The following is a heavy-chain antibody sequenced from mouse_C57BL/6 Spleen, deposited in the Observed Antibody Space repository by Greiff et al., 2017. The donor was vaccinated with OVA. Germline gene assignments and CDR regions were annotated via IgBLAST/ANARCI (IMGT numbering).Heavy chain of an antibody. J-gene: IGHJ2*01. CDR2: ISAGGSYT. CDR1: GFTFSSYA. Sequence: EVQLVESGGGLVKPGGSLKLSCAASGFTFSSYAMSWVRQTPEKRLEWVATISAGGSYTYYPDNVKGRFTISRDNAKNHLYLQMSHLKSEDTAMYYGAGEDHYYGSSHFDYWGQGTTLTVSS. D-gene: IGHD1-1*01. V-gene: IGHV5-4*01. CDR3: AGEDHYYGSSHFDY.